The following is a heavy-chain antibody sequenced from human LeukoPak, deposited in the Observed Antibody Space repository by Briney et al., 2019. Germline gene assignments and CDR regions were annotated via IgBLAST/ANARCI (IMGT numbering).Heavy chain of an antibody. J-gene: IGHJ4*02. D-gene: IGHD1-26*01. CDR1: GFTFSSYW. Sequence: GGSLRLSCAASGFTFSSYWMHWVRQAPGKGLVWVSRINSDGRSTSYADSVKGRFTISRDNAKNTLYLQMNSLRAEDTAVYYCAKDSSGSYYGILDYWGQGTLVTVSS. CDR2: INSDGRST. CDR3: AKDSSGSYYGILDY. V-gene: IGHV3-74*01.